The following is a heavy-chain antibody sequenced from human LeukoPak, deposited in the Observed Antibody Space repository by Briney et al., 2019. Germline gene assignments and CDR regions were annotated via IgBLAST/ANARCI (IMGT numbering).Heavy chain of an antibody. CDR3: AKPLVNYYDSSGYYGFDY. J-gene: IGHJ4*02. Sequence: GGSLRLSCAASGFTFSTYWMTWVRQAPGKGLEWVASLNQDGSEKYYVDSVKGRFTISRDNAQKSLYLEMKSLSAKDTAVYYCAKPLVNYYDSSGYYGFDYWGQGTLVTVSS. CDR2: LNQDGSEK. D-gene: IGHD3-22*01. V-gene: IGHV3-7*03. CDR1: GFTFSTYW.